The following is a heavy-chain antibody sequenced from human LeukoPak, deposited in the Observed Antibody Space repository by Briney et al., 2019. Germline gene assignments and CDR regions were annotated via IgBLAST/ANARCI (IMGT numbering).Heavy chain of an antibody. CDR3: AREGRGSVADFYGMDV. Sequence: PGGSLRLSCAASGFTVSSNYMSWVRQAPGKGLEWVSVIYSGGSTYYADSVKGRFTISRDNSKNTLYLQMNSLRAEDTAVYYCAREGRGSVADFYGMDVWGQGTTVTVSS. V-gene: IGHV3-53*01. CDR1: GFTVSSNY. J-gene: IGHJ6*02. D-gene: IGHD6-19*01. CDR2: IYSGGST.